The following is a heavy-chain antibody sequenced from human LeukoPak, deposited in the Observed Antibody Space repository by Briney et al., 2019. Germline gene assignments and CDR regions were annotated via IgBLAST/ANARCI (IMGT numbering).Heavy chain of an antibody. CDR2: INSDGSRT. Sequence: GGSLRLSCAASGFTFSSYSMNWVRQAPGKGLVWVSRINSDGSRTSYADSVKGRFTISRDNAKNSLYLQMNSLRAEDTAVYYCATESGTYSGTCFDYWGQGTLVTVSS. V-gene: IGHV3-74*01. CDR3: ATESGTYSGTCFDY. J-gene: IGHJ4*02. D-gene: IGHD1-26*01. CDR1: GFTFSSYS.